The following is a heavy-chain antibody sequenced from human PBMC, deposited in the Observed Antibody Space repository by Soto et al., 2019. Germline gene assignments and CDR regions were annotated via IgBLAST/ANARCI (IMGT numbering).Heavy chain of an antibody. D-gene: IGHD1-1*01. CDR3: ASAVGNWHPFDP. Sequence: QVQLVQSGPEVKKPGSSVKVSCKASGGAFTNYRISWVRQAPGQGLEWMGGIIPIFQTTNYAQKFQGRVTITVDESTTIAYMGLTSLRSDDTAVYFCASAVGNWHPFDPWGQGTLVTVSS. CDR2: IIPIFQTT. V-gene: IGHV1-69*12. J-gene: IGHJ5*02. CDR1: GGAFTNYR.